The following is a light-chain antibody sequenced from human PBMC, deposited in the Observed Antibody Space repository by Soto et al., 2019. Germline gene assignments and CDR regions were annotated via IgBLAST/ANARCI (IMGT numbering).Light chain of an antibody. Sequence: IELTQSPGSLSLYPGERDTLXCRASQTFSSRSLAWYQRQGGQAPRLLIYGASSRDTGITERFSGSGCGKDFNITISRLEPDDLAVYDCQQYGSSSTFGQGTRLEIK. J-gene: IGKJ5*01. CDR3: QQYGSSST. CDR1: QTFSSRS. V-gene: IGKV3-20*01. CDR2: GAS.